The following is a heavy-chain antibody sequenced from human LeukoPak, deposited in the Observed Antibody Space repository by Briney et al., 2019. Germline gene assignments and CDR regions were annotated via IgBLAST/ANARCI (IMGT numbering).Heavy chain of an antibody. CDR3: AKGHYDPPDY. CDR2: ISGSGDST. V-gene: IGHV3-23*01. D-gene: IGHD3-22*01. CDR1: GFTFSSYG. Sequence: GGSLRLSCAASGFTFSSYGMSWVCQAPGKGLEWVSAISGSGDSTYYADSVKGRFTISRDNSKNTLYLQMSSLRAEDTAVYYCAKGHYDPPDYWGQGTLVTVSS. J-gene: IGHJ4*02.